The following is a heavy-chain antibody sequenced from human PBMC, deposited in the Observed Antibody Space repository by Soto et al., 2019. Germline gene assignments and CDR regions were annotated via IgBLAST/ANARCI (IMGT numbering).Heavy chain of an antibody. CDR1: GFTFSTSA. J-gene: IGHJ6*02. Sequence: SVKVSCKASGFTFSTSAVQWVRQARGQRLEWIGWIVVGSGNTNYAQKIQERVTITRDMSTSTVYMELSSLRSEDTAVYFCATVGYCSGGSCSDYYYYYYGMDLWGQRTTVTVSS. CDR2: IVVGSGNT. D-gene: IGHD2-15*01. V-gene: IGHV1-58*01. CDR3: ATVGYCSGGSCSDYYYYYYGMDL.